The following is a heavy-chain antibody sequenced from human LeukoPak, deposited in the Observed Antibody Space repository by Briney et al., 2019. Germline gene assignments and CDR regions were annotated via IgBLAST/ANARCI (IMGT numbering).Heavy chain of an antibody. Sequence: ASVKVSCKAAGYTFTSYGISGVRQAPGQGLEWMGWISAYNGNTNYAQKLQGRVTMTTDTSTSTVYMELRSLRSDDTAVYYCARGGLYCSSTSCYGIEYWGQGTLVTVSS. CDR2: ISAYNGNT. CDR1: GYTFTSYG. V-gene: IGHV1-18*04. CDR3: ARGGLYCSSTSCYGIEY. J-gene: IGHJ4*02. D-gene: IGHD2-2*01.